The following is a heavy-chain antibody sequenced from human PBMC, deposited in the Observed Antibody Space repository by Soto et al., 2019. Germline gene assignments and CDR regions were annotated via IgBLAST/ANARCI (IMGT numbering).Heavy chain of an antibody. V-gene: IGHV3-30*18. CDR2: ISYDGSNK. Sequence: GESLKISCAASGFTFSSYGMHWVRQAPGKGLEWVAVISYDGSNKYYADSVKGRFTISRDNSKNTLYLQMNSLRAEDTAVYYCAKVVTTRSGYFDYWGQGTLVTVSS. J-gene: IGHJ4*02. D-gene: IGHD3-22*01. CDR1: GFTFSSYG. CDR3: AKVVTTRSGYFDY.